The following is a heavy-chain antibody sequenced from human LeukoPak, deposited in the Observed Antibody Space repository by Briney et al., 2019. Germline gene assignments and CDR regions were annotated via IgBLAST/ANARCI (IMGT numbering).Heavy chain of an antibody. CDR1: GFTFSSYG. CDR2: ISFDGSYK. V-gene: IGHV3-30*03. D-gene: IGHD6-13*01. CDR3: ARGSVGQQLVPNYYYGMDV. J-gene: IGHJ6*02. Sequence: PGRSLRLSCAASGFTFSSYGMHWVRQAPGKGLEWVAVISFDGSYKYYADSLKGRFTISRDNSKNTLYLQMNSLRAEDTAVYYCARGSVGQQLVPNYYYGMDVWGQGTTVTVSS.